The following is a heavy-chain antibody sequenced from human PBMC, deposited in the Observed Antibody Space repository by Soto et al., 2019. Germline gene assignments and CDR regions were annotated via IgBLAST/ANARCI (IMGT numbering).Heavy chain of an antibody. D-gene: IGHD3-22*01. CDR2: ISGSGGST. J-gene: IGHJ4*02. CDR1: GFTFSGYA. V-gene: IGHV3-23*01. Sequence: GGSLRLSCAASGFTFSGYAMSWVRQAPGKGLEWVSAISGSGGSTYYADSVKGRFTISRDNSKNTLYLQMNSLRAEDTAVYYCAKGGGYYDSSGYYYFDYWGQGTLVTVSS. CDR3: AKGGGYYDSSGYYYFDY.